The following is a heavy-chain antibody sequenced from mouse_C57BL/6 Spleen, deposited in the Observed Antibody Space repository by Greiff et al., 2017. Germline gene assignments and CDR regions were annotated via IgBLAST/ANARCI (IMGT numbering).Heavy chain of an antibody. CDR1: GYAFSSSW. J-gene: IGHJ3*01. V-gene: IGHV1-82*01. D-gene: IGHD1-1*01. CDR2: IYPGDGDT. CDR3: ARGMTTVGAY. Sequence: VQLQQSGPELVKPGASVKISCKASGYAFSSSWMNWVKQRPGKGLEWIGRIYPGDGDTNYNGKFKGKATLTADKSSSTAYMQLSSLTSEDSAVYFCARGMTTVGAYWGQGTLVTVSA.